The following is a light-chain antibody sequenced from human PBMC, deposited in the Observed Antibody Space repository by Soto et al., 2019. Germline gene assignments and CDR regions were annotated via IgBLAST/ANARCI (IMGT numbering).Light chain of an antibody. J-gene: IGKJ3*01. CDR2: GAS. CDR1: QSVSTNY. Sequence: EIVLTQSPGTLSLSPGDRATLSCRASQSVSTNYLVWYQQSLGQAPRLLIYGASSRATGIPDRFSGNGSGTDFTLTISRLEPEDFAVYYCHQYGSTPFTFGPGTKVDIK. CDR3: HQYGSTPFT. V-gene: IGKV3-20*01.